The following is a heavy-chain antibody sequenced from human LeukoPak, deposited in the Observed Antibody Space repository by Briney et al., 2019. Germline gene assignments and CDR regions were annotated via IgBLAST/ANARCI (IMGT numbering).Heavy chain of an antibody. D-gene: IGHD5-18*01. J-gene: IGHJ4*02. Sequence: PGGSLRLSCAASGFTFSSYAMSWVRQAPGKGLEWVSAISGSGGRTYYADSVKGRFTISRDDSKNTLYLQMNSLRAEDTAVYYCAKDRGYSFDYWGQGTLVTVSS. CDR3: AKDRGYSFDY. CDR2: ISGSGGRT. V-gene: IGHV3-23*01. CDR1: GFTFSSYA.